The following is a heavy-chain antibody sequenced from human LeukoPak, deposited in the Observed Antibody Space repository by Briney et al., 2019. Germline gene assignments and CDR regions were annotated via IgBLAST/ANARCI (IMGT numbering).Heavy chain of an antibody. V-gene: IGHV3-64*01. Sequence: GGSLRLSCAASGFTFSSYAMHWVRQAPGKGLEYVSAISRNGGSTYYANSVKGRFTISRDNSKNTLFLQMGSLRAEDMAVYYCARVGDTDAFDIWGQGSMVTVSS. CDR2: ISRNGGST. J-gene: IGHJ3*02. CDR1: GFTFSSYA. D-gene: IGHD2-21*02. CDR3: ARVGDTDAFDI.